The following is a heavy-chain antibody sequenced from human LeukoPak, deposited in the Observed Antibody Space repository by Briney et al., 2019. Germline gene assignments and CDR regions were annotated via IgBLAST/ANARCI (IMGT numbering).Heavy chain of an antibody. D-gene: IGHD5-18*01. CDR1: GYTFTTYA. CDR3: WRGGGGYSYGLDY. J-gene: IGHJ4*02. V-gene: IGHV1-3*02. CDR2: SNAGNGNT. Sequence: ASVKVSCRASGYTFTTYAMHWVRHAPGQRLEWMGWSNAGNGNTKYSQEFQGRFTITRDTSASTVYMELSCLRSADMAVYYCWRGGGGYSYGLDYWGQGTLVTVSS.